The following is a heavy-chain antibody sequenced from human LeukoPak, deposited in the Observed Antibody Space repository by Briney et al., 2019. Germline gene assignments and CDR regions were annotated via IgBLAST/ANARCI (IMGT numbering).Heavy chain of an antibody. J-gene: IGHJ3*02. CDR1: GFTFSSYG. Sequence: GGSLRLSCAASGFTFSSYGMRWVREAPSKGLEWVAVIRYDGGNKYYADSVKGRFTISRDNSKNTLYLQMHSLRAEDTAVYYCAKDPRGYSYGPGAFDIWGQGTMVTVSS. CDR3: AKDPRGYSYGPGAFDI. D-gene: IGHD5-18*01. CDR2: IRYDGGNK. V-gene: IGHV3-30*02.